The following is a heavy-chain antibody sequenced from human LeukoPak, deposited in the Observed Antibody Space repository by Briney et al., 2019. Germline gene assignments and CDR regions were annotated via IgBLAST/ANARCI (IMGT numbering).Heavy chain of an antibody. Sequence: AASVKVSCKASGYSFTNYDISWVRQAPGQGLEWMGWISAYNGNTNYAQKLQGRVTMTTDTSTSTAYMDLRSLRSDDTAVYYCAREIGGYDDSSAPFDYWGQGNLVTVSS. J-gene: IGHJ4*02. CDR3: AREIGGYDDSSAPFDY. CDR1: GYSFTNYD. D-gene: IGHD3-22*01. CDR2: ISAYNGNT. V-gene: IGHV1-18*01.